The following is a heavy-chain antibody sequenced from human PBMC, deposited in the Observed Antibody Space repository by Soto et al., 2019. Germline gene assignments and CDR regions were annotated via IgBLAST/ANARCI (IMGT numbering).Heavy chain of an antibody. J-gene: IGHJ4*02. Sequence: GSLRLSCAASGFSFSGDWMAWVRQAPGKGLEWVAVIWFDGSNKFYAVSVKGRFTISRDNSKNTVSLQMNSLRDEDSAAYYCATTGPYWGQGTLVTVSS. CDR3: ATTGPY. CDR1: GFSFSGDW. V-gene: IGHV3-33*08. CDR2: IWFDGSNK.